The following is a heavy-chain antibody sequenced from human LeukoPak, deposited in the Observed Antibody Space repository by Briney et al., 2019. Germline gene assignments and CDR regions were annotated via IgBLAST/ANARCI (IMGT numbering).Heavy chain of an antibody. CDR1: GYTFTDYY. J-gene: IGHJ6*02. Sequence: GASVKVSCKASGYTFTDYYIHWVRQAPGQGLEWMGWINPISGGTNYAQKFQGRVTMTRDTSISTAYMELSRLRSDDAAVYYCARVEYYGSENSNYYYGMDVWGQGTTVTVSS. V-gene: IGHV1-2*02. CDR3: ARVEYYGSENSNYYYGMDV. D-gene: IGHD3-10*01. CDR2: INPISGGT.